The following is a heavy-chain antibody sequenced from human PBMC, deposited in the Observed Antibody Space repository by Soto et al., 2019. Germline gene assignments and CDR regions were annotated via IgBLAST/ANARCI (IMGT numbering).Heavy chain of an antibody. V-gene: IGHV4-59*01. Sequence: PSETLSLTCTVSGGSISSYYWSWIRQPPGKGLEWIGYIYYSGSTNYNPSLKSRVTISVDTSKNQFSLKLSSVTAADTAVYYCARARGVQQEINAFDIWGQGTMGTVSS. CDR1: GGSISSYY. CDR2: IYYSGST. CDR3: ARARGVQQEINAFDI. J-gene: IGHJ3*02. D-gene: IGHD3-10*01.